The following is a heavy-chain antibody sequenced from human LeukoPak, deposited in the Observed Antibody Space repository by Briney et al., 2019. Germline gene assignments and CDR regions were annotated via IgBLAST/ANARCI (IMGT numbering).Heavy chain of an antibody. J-gene: IGHJ4*02. V-gene: IGHV3-7*01. CDR1: GFRFSNYW. D-gene: IGHD4-17*01. Sequence: GGSLRLSCAASGFRFSNYWMSWVRQAPGKGLAWVGNINQDESQIYYVDSVKGRFTISRDDAKNSLYLQIHSLRAEDTAVYYCATSVTPRMTWGQGTLVTVSS. CDR2: INQDESQI. CDR3: ATSVTPRMT.